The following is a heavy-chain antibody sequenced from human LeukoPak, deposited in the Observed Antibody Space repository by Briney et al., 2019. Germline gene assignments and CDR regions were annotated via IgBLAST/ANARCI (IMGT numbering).Heavy chain of an antibody. V-gene: IGHV3-23*01. CDR3: AKVIGGGSGSLVSAFDY. D-gene: IGHD3-10*01. CDR1: GFTFSSYA. J-gene: IGHJ4*02. Sequence: GGSLRLSCAASGFTFSSYAMSWVRQAPGKGLEWVSAISGSGGSTYYADSVKGRFTISRDNSKNMLYLQMNSLRAEDTAVYYCAKVIGGGSGSLVSAFDYWGQGTLVTVSS. CDR2: ISGSGGST.